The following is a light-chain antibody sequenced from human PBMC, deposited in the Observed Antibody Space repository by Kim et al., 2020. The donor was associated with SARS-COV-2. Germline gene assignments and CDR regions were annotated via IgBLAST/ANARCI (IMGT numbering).Light chain of an antibody. CDR1: QSHIHSHANTY. V-gene: IGKV2-30*02. Sequence: PASISYGSSQSHIHSHANTYLDCFQQMPGQSPRRLIYRVSNRDSWVPDRFSGSGSGTDFTLKISRLEAEDVGVSYCMQGTHWPPHTFGQGTKLEI. J-gene: IGKJ2*01. CDR2: RVS. CDR3: MQGTHWPPHT.